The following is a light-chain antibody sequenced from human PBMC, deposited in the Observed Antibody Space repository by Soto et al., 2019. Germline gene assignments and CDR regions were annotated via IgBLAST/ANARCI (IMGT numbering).Light chain of an antibody. CDR2: DAS. CDR3: QQYASSPIT. CDR1: QRVAKNF. Sequence: EIVLTQSAGTLSLSPGERATLSCRASQRVAKNFLAWYQQTPGQAPRLLISDASRRATGTPDRFSGSGSGTDYTLTISRLEPEDFAVYYCQQYASSPITCGQGTLLEIK. V-gene: IGKV3-20*01. J-gene: IGKJ5*01.